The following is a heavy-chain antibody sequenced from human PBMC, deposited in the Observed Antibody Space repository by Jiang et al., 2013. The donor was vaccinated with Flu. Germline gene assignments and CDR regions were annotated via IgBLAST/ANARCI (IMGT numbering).Heavy chain of an antibody. D-gene: IGHD3-22*01. Sequence: GGLVQPGGSLRLSCAASGFTFSSYWMSWVRQAPGKGLEWVANLRQDGGAKYYVDSVKGRFTISRDNAKNSLYLQMNSLRAEDTAVYYCARDALWVPSSGRKDSFDYWGQGTLVTVS. CDR2: LRQDGGAK. CDR3: ARDALWVPSSGRKDSFDY. V-gene: IGHV3-7*03. CDR1: GFTFSSYW. J-gene: IGHJ4*02.